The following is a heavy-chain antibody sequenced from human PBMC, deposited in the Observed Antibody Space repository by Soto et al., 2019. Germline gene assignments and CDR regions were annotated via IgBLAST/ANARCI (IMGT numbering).Heavy chain of an antibody. CDR2: IYYSGST. CDR3: ARDRSARF. Sequence: SETLSLTCTVSGDSIRPNYWNWIRQPPGKELEWIGYIYYSGSTNYNPSLKSRVTISVDTSKNQFSLKLNSVTAADTAVYYCARDRSARFWGQGTLVTVSS. D-gene: IGHD6-25*01. CDR1: GDSIRPNY. J-gene: IGHJ4*02. V-gene: IGHV4-59*01.